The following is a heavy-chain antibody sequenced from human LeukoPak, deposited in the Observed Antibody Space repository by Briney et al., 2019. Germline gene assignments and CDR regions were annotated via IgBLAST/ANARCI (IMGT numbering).Heavy chain of an antibody. CDR3: ARRRGYMDV. V-gene: IGHV3-48*03. CDR2: ISSSGTTI. J-gene: IGHJ6*03. Sequence: PGGSLRLSCAAPGFTFSSYEMNWVRQAPGKGLEWVSYISSSGTTIYYADSVKGRFTISRDNAKNSLYLQMNSLRAEDTAVYYCARRRGYMDVWGKGTTVTVSS. D-gene: IGHD5-12*01. CDR1: GFTFSSYE.